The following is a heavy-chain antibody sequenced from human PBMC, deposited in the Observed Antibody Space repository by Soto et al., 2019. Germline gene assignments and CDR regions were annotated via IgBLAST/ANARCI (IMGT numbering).Heavy chain of an antibody. D-gene: IGHD3-10*01. J-gene: IGHJ4*02. Sequence: GVSLRLSCAASGFTFDDYTMHWVRQAPGKGLEWVSLISWDGGSTYYADSVKGRFTISRDNSKNSLYLQMNSLRTEDTALYYCAKDSRGSGSYPDYWGQGTLVTVSS. CDR2: ISWDGGST. CDR1: GFTFDDYT. CDR3: AKDSRGSGSYPDY. V-gene: IGHV3-43*01.